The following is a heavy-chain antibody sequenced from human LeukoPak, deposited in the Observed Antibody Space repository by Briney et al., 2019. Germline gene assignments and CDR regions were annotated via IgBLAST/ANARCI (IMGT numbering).Heavy chain of an antibody. V-gene: IGHV4-39*07. D-gene: IGHD3-10*01. Sequence: KPSETLSLTCTVSGGSISSSSYYWGWIRQPPGKGLEWIGSIYYSGSTYYNPSLKSRVTISVDTSKNQFSLKLSSVTAADTAVYYCARETTDYYGSGSPVFDYWGQGTLVTVSS. J-gene: IGHJ4*02. CDR3: ARETTDYYGSGSPVFDY. CDR2: IYYSGST. CDR1: GGSISSSSYY.